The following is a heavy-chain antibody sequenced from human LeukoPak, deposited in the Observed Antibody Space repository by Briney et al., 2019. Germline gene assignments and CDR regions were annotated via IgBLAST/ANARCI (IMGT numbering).Heavy chain of an antibody. V-gene: IGHV3-30*18. Sequence: PGGSLRLSCAASGFTFSSYGMHWVRQAPGKGLEWVAVISYDGSNKYYADSVKGRFTISRDNSKNTLYLQMNSLRAEDTAVYYCAKSLEWVVAATMLAAFDIWGQGTMVTVSS. D-gene: IGHD2-15*01. J-gene: IGHJ3*02. CDR2: ISYDGSNK. CDR3: AKSLEWVVAATMLAAFDI. CDR1: GFTFSSYG.